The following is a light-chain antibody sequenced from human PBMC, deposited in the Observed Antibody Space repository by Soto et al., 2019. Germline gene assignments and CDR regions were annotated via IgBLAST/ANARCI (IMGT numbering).Light chain of an antibody. CDR1: QSVGSN. CDR3: QQYTNWPYT. Sequence: EIVMTQSPATLSVFPGERASLSCRASQSVGSNLAWYQQTAGQAPRLLIYGASTRATGIPARFSGSGSGTNFTLSISSLQSEDFAVYSCQQYTNWPYTFGQGTKLEIK. J-gene: IGKJ2*01. V-gene: IGKV3-15*01. CDR2: GAS.